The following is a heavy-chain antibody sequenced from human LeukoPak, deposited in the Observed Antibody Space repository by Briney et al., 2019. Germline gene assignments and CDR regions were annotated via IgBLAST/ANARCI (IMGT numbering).Heavy chain of an antibody. CDR3: ARESGGSGSSYYYYMDV. V-gene: IGHV4-39*07. Sequence: SETLSLTCTVSGGSISSSSYYWGWIRQPPGKGLEWIGSIYYSGSTYYNPSLKSRVTISVDTSKNQFSLKLSSVTAADTAVYYCARESGGSGSSYYYYMDVWGKGTTVTISS. CDR1: GGSISSSSYY. J-gene: IGHJ6*03. D-gene: IGHD3-10*01. CDR2: IYYSGST.